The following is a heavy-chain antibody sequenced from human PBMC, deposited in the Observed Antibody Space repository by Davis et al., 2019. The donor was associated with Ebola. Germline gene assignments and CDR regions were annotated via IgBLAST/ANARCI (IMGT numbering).Heavy chain of an antibody. V-gene: IGHV3-73*01. Sequence: GGSLRLSCATSGFTFSGSAMHWVRQASGKGLEWVGRIRSKANSYATAYAASVKGRFTTSRDDSKNTAYLQMNSLKTEDTAVYYCSGSYRGFDYWGQGTLVTVSS. J-gene: IGHJ4*02. CDR1: GFTFSGSA. CDR2: IRSKANSYAT. D-gene: IGHD1-26*01. CDR3: SGSYRGFDY.